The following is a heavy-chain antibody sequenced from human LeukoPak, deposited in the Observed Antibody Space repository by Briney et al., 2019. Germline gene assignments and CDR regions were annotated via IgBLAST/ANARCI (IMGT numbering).Heavy chain of an antibody. D-gene: IGHD2-2*01. CDR2: ISSNGGST. Sequence: GGSLRLSCAASGFTFSSYAMHWVRQAPGKGLEYVSAISSNGGSTYYANSVKGRFTISRDNSKNTLYLQMGSLGAEDMAVYYCARFYCNSTSCLFDYWGQGTLVTVSS. CDR3: ARFYCNSTSCLFDY. CDR1: GFTFSSYA. V-gene: IGHV3-64*01. J-gene: IGHJ4*02.